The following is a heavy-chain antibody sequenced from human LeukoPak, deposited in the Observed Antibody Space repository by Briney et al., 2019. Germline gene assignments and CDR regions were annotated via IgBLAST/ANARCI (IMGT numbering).Heavy chain of an antibody. Sequence: GGSLRLSCAASGFTFSSYAMSWVRQAPGKGQEWVSVISGSGGSTYYADSVKGRFTISRDNSKNTLYLQMNSLRAEDTAIYYCAKTVGGAIYDFDYWGQGTPVPVSS. CDR2: ISGSGGST. V-gene: IGHV3-23*01. D-gene: IGHD2-21*01. CDR1: GFTFSSYA. CDR3: AKTVGGAIYDFDY. J-gene: IGHJ4*02.